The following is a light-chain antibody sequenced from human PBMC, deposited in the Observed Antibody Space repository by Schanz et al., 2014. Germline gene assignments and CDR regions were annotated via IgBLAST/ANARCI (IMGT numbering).Light chain of an antibody. Sequence: QSVLTQPPSVSGAPGQRVSISCAGNSSNIGAGYDVHWFQQHPGTAPKLLIYGNSDRPSGVPDRFSGSKSGTSASLAITGLQAEDEADYYCQSYDSSLSGWVFGGGTKLTVL. CDR3: QSYDSSLSGWV. CDR1: SSNIGAGYD. CDR2: GNS. V-gene: IGLV1-40*01. J-gene: IGLJ3*02.